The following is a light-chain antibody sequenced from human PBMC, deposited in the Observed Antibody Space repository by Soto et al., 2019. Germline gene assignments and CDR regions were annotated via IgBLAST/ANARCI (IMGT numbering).Light chain of an antibody. CDR1: QSINIY. J-gene: IGKJ4*01. Sequence: LHMTHSPSSLSASLVYRFTITCRSSQSINIYLNWYQQKAGEAPKLLIFAASTLQSGVPSRFSGDGVGTHFTLTISSLQPEDFATYYCQQSYNKFPLTFGGGTKVDIK. CDR2: AAS. V-gene: IGKV1-39*01. CDR3: QQSYNKFPLT.